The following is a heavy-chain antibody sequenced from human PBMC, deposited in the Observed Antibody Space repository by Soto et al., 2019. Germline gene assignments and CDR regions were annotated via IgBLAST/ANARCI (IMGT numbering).Heavy chain of an antibody. CDR3: AYGDSRGPVDY. D-gene: IGHD4-17*01. CDR1: GASIGNYY. J-gene: IGHJ4*02. Sequence: SETLSLTCTVSGASIGNYYWSWIRQPPGKGLEWIGYIYYGGSNNYNPSLKSRATISVDTSKNLFSLKLSSVTAADTAVYYCAYGDSRGPVDYWGQGALVTVSS. CDR2: IYYGGSN. V-gene: IGHV4-59*13.